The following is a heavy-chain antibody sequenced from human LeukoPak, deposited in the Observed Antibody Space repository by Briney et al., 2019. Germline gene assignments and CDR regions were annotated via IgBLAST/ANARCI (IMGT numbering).Heavy chain of an antibody. J-gene: IGHJ5*02. CDR2: IIPILGIA. CDR1: GGTFSSYA. V-gene: IGHV1-69*04. Sequence: ASVKVSCKASGGTFSSYAISWVRQAPGQGLEWMGRIIPILGIANYAQKFQGRVTITADKSTSTAYMELSSLRSEDTAVYYCARDSSEDLVVPAAWQPANPWGQGTLVTVSS. D-gene: IGHD2-2*01. CDR3: ARDSSEDLVVPAAWQPANP.